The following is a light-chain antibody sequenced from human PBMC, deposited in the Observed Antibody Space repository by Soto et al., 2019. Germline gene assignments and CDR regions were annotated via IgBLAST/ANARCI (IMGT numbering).Light chain of an antibody. Sequence: DIQMTQSPSTLSASVGDRVTITCRASRSISNWLAWYQQRPGIAPKLLIFDASILQSGVPSRFSGSGSGTEFTLSISRLQTDDFAHYYCQQYGSFSQIAFGAGAKVDI. CDR3: QQYGSFSQIA. V-gene: IGKV1-5*01. CDR2: DAS. CDR1: RSISNW. J-gene: IGKJ4*01.